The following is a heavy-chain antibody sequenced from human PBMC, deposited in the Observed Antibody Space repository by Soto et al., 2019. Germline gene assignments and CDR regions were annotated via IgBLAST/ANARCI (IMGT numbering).Heavy chain of an antibody. Sequence: EVQLLESGGDLVQPGGSLRLSCAASGFTFNNYAMSWLSQAPGKGLEWVSTISASVGSTDYADSVKGRFTISRDNAKNTLYLQMNSLRAEDTAVYYCAKVYGSGSGWFDSWGQGTLVTVSS. J-gene: IGHJ5*01. V-gene: IGHV3-23*01. CDR3: AKVYGSGSGWFDS. CDR2: ISASVGST. CDR1: GFTFNNYA. D-gene: IGHD3-10*01.